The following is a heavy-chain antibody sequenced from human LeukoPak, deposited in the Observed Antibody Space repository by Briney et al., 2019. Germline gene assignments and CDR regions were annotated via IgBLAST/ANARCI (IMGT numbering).Heavy chain of an antibody. CDR1: GYTFTGYY. D-gene: IGHD3-16*02. CDR2: INPNSGGT. V-gene: IGHV1-2*02. CDR3: ARAPYDYVWGGYRYFWFDP. J-gene: IGHJ5*02. Sequence: ASVKVSCKASGYTFTGYYMHWVRQAPGQGLEWMGWINPNSGGTNYAQKFQGRVTMTRDTSISTAYMELSRLRSDDTAVYYCARAPYDYVWGGYRYFWFDPWGQGTLVTVSS.